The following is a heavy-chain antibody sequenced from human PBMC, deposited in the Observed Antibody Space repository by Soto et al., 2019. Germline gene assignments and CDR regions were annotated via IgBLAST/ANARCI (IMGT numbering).Heavy chain of an antibody. CDR3: ARERVVVVPAAIGSYYNGMDV. CDR1: GASINSGGYY. Sequence: SETLSLPCTVSGASINSGGYYWTWIRQRPGKGLEWIGSISYSGNMYYSPSLKNRVTISVDTSKNQFSLKLTSVTAADTAVFFCARERVVVVPAAIGSYYNGMDVWGQGTTVTSP. J-gene: IGHJ6*02. V-gene: IGHV4-31*03. CDR2: ISYSGNM. D-gene: IGHD2-2*01.